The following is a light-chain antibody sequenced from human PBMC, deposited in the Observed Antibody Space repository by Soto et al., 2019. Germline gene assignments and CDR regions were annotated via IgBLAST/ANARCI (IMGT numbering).Light chain of an antibody. CDR3: QVWDTSTDHRGV. CDR1: NIGNKA. CDR2: DDS. J-gene: IGLJ1*01. Sequence: LTQPASVSGSPGQTARITCGGYNIGNKAVHWYQRRPGQAPVLVVYDDSDRPSGIPERFSGSNSGNTATLTITRVEAGDEADYYCQVWDTSTDHRGVFGTGTKLTVL. V-gene: IGLV3-21*02.